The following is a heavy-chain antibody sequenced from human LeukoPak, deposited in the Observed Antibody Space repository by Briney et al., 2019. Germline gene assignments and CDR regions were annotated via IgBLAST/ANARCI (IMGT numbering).Heavy chain of an antibody. CDR3: AVAPGDY. V-gene: IGHV1-2*02. J-gene: IGHJ4*02. CDR1: GYTFTGYY. D-gene: IGHD2-21*01. Sequence: ASVKVSCKASGYTFTGYYMHWVRQAPGQGIEWMGWINPNTGDTHYAQKFQGRVTLTRDTSITTVYMELSRLTSDDTAIFYCAVAPGDYWGQGTLVTVSS. CDR2: INPNTGDT.